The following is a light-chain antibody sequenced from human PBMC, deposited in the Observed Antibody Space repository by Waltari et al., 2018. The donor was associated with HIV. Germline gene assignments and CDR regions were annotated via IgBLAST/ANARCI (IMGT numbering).Light chain of an antibody. V-gene: IGLV1-47*01. CDR2: RDN. CDR3: AVWDGSLTGVI. J-gene: IGLJ2*01. Sequence: QSVLTQPPSASGTPGQRVSISCSGSDSNIGRNYVYWYQQVAGTAPKLLIYRDNQGPSGVSDRFSGSKSGSSASLAISGLRSEDEAAYFCAVWDGSLTGVIFGGKTKLTVL. CDR1: DSNIGRNY.